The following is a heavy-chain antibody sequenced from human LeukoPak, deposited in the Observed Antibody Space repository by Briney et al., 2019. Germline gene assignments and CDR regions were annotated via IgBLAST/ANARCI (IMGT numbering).Heavy chain of an antibody. Sequence: GGSLRLSCAASGFTFDDYAMHWVRQAPGKGLEWVSGISWNSGSIGYADSVKGRFTISSDNAKNSLYLQMNSLRAEDMALYYCAKESHCSSTSCPFDYWGQGTLVTVSS. D-gene: IGHD2-2*01. CDR1: GFTFDDYA. CDR2: ISWNSGSI. V-gene: IGHV3-9*03. CDR3: AKESHCSSTSCPFDY. J-gene: IGHJ4*02.